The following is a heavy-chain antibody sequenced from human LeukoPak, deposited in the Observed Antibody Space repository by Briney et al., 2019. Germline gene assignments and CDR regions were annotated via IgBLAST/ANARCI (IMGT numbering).Heavy chain of an antibody. CDR3: ARGSDTAMVTEARYYYYYMDV. CDR2: IIPIFGTA. J-gene: IGHJ6*03. CDR1: GGTFSSYA. D-gene: IGHD5-18*01. V-gene: IGHV1-69*05. Sequence: SVKVSCKASGGTFSSYAISWVRQAPGQGLEWMGGIIPIFGTANYAQKFQGRVTITTDESTSTAYMELSSLRSEDTAVYYCARGSDTAMVTEARYYYYYMDVWGKGTTVTVSS.